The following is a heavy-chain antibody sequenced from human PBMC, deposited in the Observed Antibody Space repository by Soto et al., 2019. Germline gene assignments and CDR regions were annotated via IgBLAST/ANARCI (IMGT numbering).Heavy chain of an antibody. V-gene: IGHV1-18*01. D-gene: IGHD3-3*01. J-gene: IGHJ6*04. CDR1: GYPFISYG. CDR3: ARSPDQPIYAFWSGYPYGMDV. Sequence: QVQLVQSGAEVKNPGASVKVSCESSGYPFISYGISWVRQAPGQGPEWMGWISTFNGHAKYAQKFQGRATMTTDKSTSTLYMELRSLKSDDTAVYYCARSPDQPIYAFWSGYPYGMDVWGEGTTVTVSS. CDR2: ISTFNGHA.